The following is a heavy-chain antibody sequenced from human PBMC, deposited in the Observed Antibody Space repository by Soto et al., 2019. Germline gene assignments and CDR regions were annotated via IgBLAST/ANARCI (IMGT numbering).Heavy chain of an antibody. CDR1: GFTFSSYW. Sequence: GGSLRLSCAASGFTFSSYWMSWVRQAPGKGLEWVANIKQDGSEKYYVDSVKGRFTISRDNAKNSLYLQMNSLRAEDTAVYYCARHPTTVRNLDFDYWGQGTLVTVSS. V-gene: IGHV3-7*01. CDR3: ARHPTTVRNLDFDY. CDR2: IKQDGSEK. D-gene: IGHD4-17*01. J-gene: IGHJ4*02.